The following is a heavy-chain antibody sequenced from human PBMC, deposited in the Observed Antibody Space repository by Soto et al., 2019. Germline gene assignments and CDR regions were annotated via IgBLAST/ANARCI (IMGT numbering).Heavy chain of an antibody. CDR1: GGSISSYY. D-gene: IGHD1-1*01. J-gene: IGHJ4*02. CDR3: ARASPRERQIDY. CDR2: IYYSGST. V-gene: IGHV4-59*01. Sequence: SETLSLTCTVSGGSISSYYWSWIRQPPGKGLEWIGYIYYSGSTNYNPSLKSRVTISVDTSKNQFSLKLSSVTAADTAVYYCARASPRERQIDYWGQGTLVTVSS.